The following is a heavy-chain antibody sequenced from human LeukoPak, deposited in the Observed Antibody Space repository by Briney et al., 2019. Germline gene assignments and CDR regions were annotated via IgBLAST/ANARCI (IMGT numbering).Heavy chain of an antibody. CDR2: INHSGST. CDR1: GGSFSGYY. D-gene: IGHD2-2*02. J-gene: IGHJ3*02. CDR3: AREGDCSSTSCYSPDAFDI. Sequence: ASETLSLTCAVYGGSFSGYYWSWIRQPPGKGLEWIGEINHSGSTNYNPSLKSRVTISVDTSKNQFSLKLSSVTAADTAVYYCAREGDCSSTSCYSPDAFDIWGQGTMVTVSS. V-gene: IGHV4-34*01.